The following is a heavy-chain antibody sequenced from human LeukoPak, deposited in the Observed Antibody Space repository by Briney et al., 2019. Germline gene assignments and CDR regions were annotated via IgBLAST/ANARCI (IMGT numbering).Heavy chain of an antibody. CDR3: ARVPPPTGYSSSWRRNFDY. CDR1: GYIFTDYY. D-gene: IGHD6-13*01. Sequence: ASVKVSCKASGYIFTDYYMHWVRQATGQGLEWMGWMNPNSGNTGYAQKFQGRVTMTRNTSISTAYMELSSLRSEDTAVYYCARVPPPTGYSSSWRRNFDYWGQGTLVTVSS. CDR2: MNPNSGNT. V-gene: IGHV1-8*02. J-gene: IGHJ4*02.